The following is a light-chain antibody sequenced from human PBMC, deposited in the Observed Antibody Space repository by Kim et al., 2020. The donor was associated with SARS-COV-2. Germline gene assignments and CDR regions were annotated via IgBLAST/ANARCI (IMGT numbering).Light chain of an antibody. Sequence: VSPGLTASITCSGDKLGDKYASWYQQKPGQSPVLVIYQDTKRPSGILERFSGSNSGNIATLTISGTQTMDEADYYCQAWDSSAGVIFGGGTQLTVL. CDR2: QDT. CDR1: KLGDKY. CDR3: QAWDSSAGVI. V-gene: IGLV3-1*01. J-gene: IGLJ2*01.